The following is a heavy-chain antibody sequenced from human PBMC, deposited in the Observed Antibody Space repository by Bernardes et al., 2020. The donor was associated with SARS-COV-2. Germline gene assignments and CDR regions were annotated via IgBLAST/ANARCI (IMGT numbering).Heavy chain of an antibody. J-gene: IGHJ6*03. V-gene: IGHV1-18*01. CDR3: ARDNWNNYYYYYYMDV. D-gene: IGHD1-20*01. CDR2: ISAYNGNT. CDR1: GYTFTSYG. Sequence: ASVKVSCKASGYTFTSYGISWVRQAPGQGLEWMGWISAYNGNTNYAQKLQGRVTMTTDTSTSTAYMELRSLRSDDTAVYYCARDNWNNYYYYYYMDVWGKGTTVTVSS.